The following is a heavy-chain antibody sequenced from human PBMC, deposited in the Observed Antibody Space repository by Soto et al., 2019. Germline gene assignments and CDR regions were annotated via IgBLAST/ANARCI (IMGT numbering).Heavy chain of an antibody. V-gene: IGHV3-21*01. D-gene: IGHD2-21*01. CDR3: ARVLDPRVAHKDY. Sequence: PGGSLRLSCAASGFTFSSYSMNWVRQAPGKGLEWVSSISSSSSYIYYADSVKGRFTISRDNAKNSLYLQMNSLRAEDTAVYYCARVLDPRVAHKDYWGQGTLVTVSS. CDR2: ISSSSSYI. CDR1: GFTFSSYS. J-gene: IGHJ4*02.